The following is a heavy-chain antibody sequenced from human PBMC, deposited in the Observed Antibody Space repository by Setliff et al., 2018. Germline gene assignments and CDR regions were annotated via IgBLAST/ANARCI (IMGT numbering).Heavy chain of an antibody. D-gene: IGHD3-9*01. V-gene: IGHV4-34*01. CDR3: ARGPRLRYFDWPVDY. Sequence: SETLSLTCTVSGGSISSYYWSWIRQPPGKGLEWIGEINHSGSTNYNPSLKSRVTISVDTSKNQFSLKLSSVTAADTAVYYCARGPRLRYFDWPVDYWGQGTLVTVSS. CDR1: GGSISSYY. J-gene: IGHJ4*02. CDR2: INHSGST.